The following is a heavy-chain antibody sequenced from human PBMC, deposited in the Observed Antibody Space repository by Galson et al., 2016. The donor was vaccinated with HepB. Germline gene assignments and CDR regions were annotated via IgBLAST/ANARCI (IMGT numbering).Heavy chain of an antibody. D-gene: IGHD2-21*02. V-gene: IGHV3-30*18. Sequence: SLRLSCAASGFTFSSYGMHWVRQAPGKGLEWVAVTAYDGSNKYYADSVRGRFTISRDNSKNTLYLQMNSLRAEDTGLYYCTKGGRVTATQEYYFDYWGQGTLVTVSS. J-gene: IGHJ4*02. CDR1: GFTFSSYG. CDR3: TKGGRVTATQEYYFDY. CDR2: TAYDGSNK.